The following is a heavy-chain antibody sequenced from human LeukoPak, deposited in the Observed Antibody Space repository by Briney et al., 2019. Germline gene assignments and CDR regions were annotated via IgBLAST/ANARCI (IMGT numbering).Heavy chain of an antibody. V-gene: IGHV3-48*01. D-gene: IGHD2-2*01. CDR3: ARLSYPGDY. J-gene: IGHJ4*02. CDR2: ISSSSSTM. Sequence: GGSLRLSCAASGFTFSSDSMNWVRQAPGKGLEWVSYISSSSSTMHYADSVKGRFTISRDNAKNSLYLQMNSLRAEDTAVYYCARLSYPGDYWGQGTLVTVSS. CDR1: GFTFSSDS.